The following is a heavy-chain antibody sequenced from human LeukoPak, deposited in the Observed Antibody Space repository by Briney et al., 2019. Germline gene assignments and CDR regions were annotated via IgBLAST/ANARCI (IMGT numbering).Heavy chain of an antibody. CDR1: GLTFTNHS. D-gene: IGHD3-16*01. V-gene: IGHV3-48*02. CDR3: ATGPVSGGY. J-gene: IGHJ4*02. CDR2: ISASSRTT. Sequence: PGGSLRLSCAASGLTFTNHSVPWVRQAPGKGLEWLSYISASSRTTVYADSVKGRFTISRDNAKNSLFLQMNSLRDEDTAVYYCATGPVSGGYWGQGTLVTVSS.